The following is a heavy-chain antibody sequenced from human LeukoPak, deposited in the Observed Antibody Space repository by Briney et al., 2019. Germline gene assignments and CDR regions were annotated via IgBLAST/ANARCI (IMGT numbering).Heavy chain of an antibody. CDR1: GFTSSDYY. CDR3: ARDRVTLDY. V-gene: IGHV3-11*01. Sequence: GGSLRLSCEGSGFTSSDYYMSWIRQTPEKGLEWVSYISGSGDTIFYADSVKGRFTISRDNAKNSLYLQMNSLRAEDTALYYCARDRVTLDYWGQGTLVTVSS. J-gene: IGHJ4*02. CDR2: ISGSGDTI. D-gene: IGHD2-21*02.